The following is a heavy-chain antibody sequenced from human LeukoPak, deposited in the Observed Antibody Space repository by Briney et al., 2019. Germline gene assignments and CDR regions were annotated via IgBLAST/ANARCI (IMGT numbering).Heavy chain of an antibody. D-gene: IGHD3-10*01. V-gene: IGHV1-69*13. CDR1: RGTFSSYA. CDR2: IIPIFGTA. CDR3: ARGTYYYGSGSYLA. Sequence: SVKVSCKASRGTFSSYAISWVRQAPGQGLEWMGGIIPIFGTANYAQKFQGRVTITADESTSTAYMELSSLGSEDTAVYYCARGTYYYGSGSYLAWGQGTLVTVSS. J-gene: IGHJ5*02.